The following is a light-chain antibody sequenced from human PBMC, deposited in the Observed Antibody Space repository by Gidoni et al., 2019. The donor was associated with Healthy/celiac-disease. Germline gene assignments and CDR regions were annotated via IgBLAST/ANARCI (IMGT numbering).Light chain of an antibody. CDR1: QSISSY. V-gene: IGKV1-39*01. CDR3: HQIYSTPMYT. Sequence: DIQMPQSPSSLSASVGDRVTIPCRASQSISSYLNWYQQKPGKAPKLLIYAASSLQRGVPSRFSGSGSGTDFTLTISSLQPEDFATYYCHQIYSTPMYTCGQGTKLEIK. CDR2: AAS. J-gene: IGKJ2*01.